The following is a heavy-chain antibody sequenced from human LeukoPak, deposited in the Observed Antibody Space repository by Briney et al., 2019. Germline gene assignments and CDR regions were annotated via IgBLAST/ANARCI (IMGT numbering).Heavy chain of an antibody. Sequence: SQTLSLTCTVSGGSISSGSYYWSWIRQPAGKGLEWIGRIYTSGSTNYNPPLKSRVTISLDTSKNQFSLKLSSVTAADTAVYYCARGDCGGDCYTEYFQHWGQGTLVTVSS. J-gene: IGHJ1*01. V-gene: IGHV4-61*02. CDR2: IYTSGST. CDR1: GGSISSGSYY. D-gene: IGHD2-21*02. CDR3: ARGDCGGDCYTEYFQH.